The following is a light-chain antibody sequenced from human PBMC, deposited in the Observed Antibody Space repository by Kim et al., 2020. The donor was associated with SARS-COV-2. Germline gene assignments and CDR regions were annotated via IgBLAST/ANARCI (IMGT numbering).Light chain of an antibody. J-gene: IGKJ4*01. CDR3: QQSYGTPLT. CDR1: QTIISY. V-gene: IGKV1-39*01. Sequence: DIQMTQSPSSLSASVGDRVTITCRASQTIISYLNWFQQKPGKAPKLLIYAASSLQGGVHSRFSGSGSGTEFTLTISSLQPEDFATYYCQQSYGTPLTFGGGTKVEI. CDR2: AAS.